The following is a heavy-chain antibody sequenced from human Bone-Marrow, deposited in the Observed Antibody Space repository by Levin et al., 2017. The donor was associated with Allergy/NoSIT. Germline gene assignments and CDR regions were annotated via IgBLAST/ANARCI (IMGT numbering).Heavy chain of an antibody. CDR2: IYPDDSDT. CDR3: ARHGDEGASLNPYFYYGLDV. J-gene: IGHJ6*02. V-gene: IGHV5-51*01. Sequence: ESLKISCQASGYSFTTYWIGWVRQMPGKGLEWMGIIYPDDSDTRYSPSFQGQVTISADKSIRTAYLQWNTLRASDTAIYYCARHGDEGASLNPYFYYGLDVWGQGTTVTVSS. D-gene: IGHD1-26*01. CDR1: GYSFTTYW.